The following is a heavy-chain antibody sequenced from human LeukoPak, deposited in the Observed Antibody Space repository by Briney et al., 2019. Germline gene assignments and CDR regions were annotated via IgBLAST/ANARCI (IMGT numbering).Heavy chain of an antibody. Sequence: PGGSLRLSCSASGFTFSNYAMNWVRQAPGKGLEWASTISGSGDTTYYAASVKGRFTISRDNSKKTLYLQMNSLRAEDTAVYYCAKAKAVAGLFDYWGQGTLVTVSS. CDR3: AKAKAVAGLFDY. V-gene: IGHV3-23*01. CDR1: GFTFSNYA. J-gene: IGHJ4*02. D-gene: IGHD6-19*01. CDR2: ISGSGDTT.